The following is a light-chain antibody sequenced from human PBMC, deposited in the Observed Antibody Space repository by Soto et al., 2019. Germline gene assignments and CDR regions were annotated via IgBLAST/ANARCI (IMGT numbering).Light chain of an antibody. Sequence: DIVMTQSPDSLAVSLGERATINCTSSQNVLYSSNKNYLAWFQQKPGQPPTLLIYWASARESGVPDRFSGSGSGTDFTLTISSLQAEDVAVYYCQQCYSTPWTFGQGTKVEIK. CDR3: QQCYSTPWT. CDR1: QNVLYSSNKNY. CDR2: WAS. J-gene: IGKJ1*01. V-gene: IGKV4-1*01.